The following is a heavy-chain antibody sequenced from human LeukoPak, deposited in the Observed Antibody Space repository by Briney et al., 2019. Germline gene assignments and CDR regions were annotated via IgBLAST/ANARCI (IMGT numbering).Heavy chain of an antibody. V-gene: IGHV4-38-2*02. CDR2: IYYSGST. D-gene: IGHD3-22*01. J-gene: IGHJ4*02. CDR1: GYSINSGYY. Sequence: SETLSLTCTVSGYSINSGYYWGWIRQPPGKGLEWIGSIYYSGSTYYNPSLKSRVTISVDTSKNQFSLKLSSVTAADTAVYYCARDGYYYDSSGYIFDYWGQGTLVTVSS. CDR3: ARDGYYYDSSGYIFDY.